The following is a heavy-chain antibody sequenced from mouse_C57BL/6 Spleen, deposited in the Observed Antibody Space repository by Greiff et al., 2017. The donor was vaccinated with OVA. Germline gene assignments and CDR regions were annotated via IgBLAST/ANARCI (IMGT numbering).Heavy chain of an antibody. CDR2: IDPEDGET. V-gene: IGHV14-2*01. D-gene: IGHD1-1*01. CDR1: GFNIKDYY. Sequence: EVQVVESGAELVKPGASVKLSCTASGFNIKDYYMHWVKQWTEQGLEWIGRIDPEDGETKYAPKFQGKATITADTSSNTAYLQLSSLTSEDTAVYYCARSTVVEDFDYWGQGTTLTVSS. CDR3: ARSTVVEDFDY. J-gene: IGHJ2*01.